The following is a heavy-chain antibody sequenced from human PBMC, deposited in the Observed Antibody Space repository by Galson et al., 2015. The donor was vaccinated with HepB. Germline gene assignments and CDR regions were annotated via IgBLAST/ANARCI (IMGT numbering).Heavy chain of an antibody. D-gene: IGHD3-3*01. J-gene: IGHJ4*02. CDR1: GSTYSTYW. Sequence: SLRLSCAASGSTYSTYWMSWVRQAPGKGLEWVANIKEDESVKYYADSVKCRFTISRDNAKKSLYLQMNSLRAEDTAVYYCARDFWSGYSSLFDYWGQGTLVTVSS. V-gene: IGHV3-7*01. CDR2: IKEDESVK. CDR3: ARDFWSGYSSLFDY.